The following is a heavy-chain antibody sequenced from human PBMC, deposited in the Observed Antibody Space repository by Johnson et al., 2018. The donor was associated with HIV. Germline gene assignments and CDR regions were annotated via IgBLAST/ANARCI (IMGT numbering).Heavy chain of an antibody. J-gene: IGHJ3*02. Sequence: VQLVESGGGLVQPGGSLRLSCAASGFTVSSNYMSWVREAPGKGLEWVSVIYSGGSTYYAGTVKGRYTISRDNSKNTMYLQMNSLRAEDAAVHYCARYSSGWYVAFDIWGQGTMVTVSS. V-gene: IGHV3-66*01. CDR2: IYSGGST. D-gene: IGHD6-19*01. CDR1: GFTVSSNY. CDR3: ARYSSGWYVAFDI.